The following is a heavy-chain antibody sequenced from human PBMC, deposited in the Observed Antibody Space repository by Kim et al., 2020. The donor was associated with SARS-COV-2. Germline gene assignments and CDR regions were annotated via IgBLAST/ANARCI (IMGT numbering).Heavy chain of an antibody. D-gene: IGHD6-13*01. CDR2: IYSGGST. V-gene: IGHV3-66*01. J-gene: IGHJ3*02. CDR1: GFTVSSNY. CDR3: ARGAAAGTFAFDI. Sequence: GGSLRLSCAASGFTVSSNYMSWVRQAPGKGLEWVSVIYSGGSTYYADSVKGRFTISRDNSKNTLYLQMNSLRAEDTAVYYCARGAAAGTFAFDIWGQGTMVTVSS.